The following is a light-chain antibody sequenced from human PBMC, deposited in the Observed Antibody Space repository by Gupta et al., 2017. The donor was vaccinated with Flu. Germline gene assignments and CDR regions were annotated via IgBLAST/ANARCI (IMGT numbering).Light chain of an antibody. CDR1: QSVSSY. V-gene: IGKV3-11*01. CDR2: DAS. Sequence: SPATLSLSPGERATRSGRASQSVSSYLEWYQQKPGQAPRLLIYDASNRATGIPDRFSGSGSGTDFTLTSSSREPEDFAVYYWQQRSNWLTFGGGTKVEI. CDR3: QQRSNWLT. J-gene: IGKJ4*01.